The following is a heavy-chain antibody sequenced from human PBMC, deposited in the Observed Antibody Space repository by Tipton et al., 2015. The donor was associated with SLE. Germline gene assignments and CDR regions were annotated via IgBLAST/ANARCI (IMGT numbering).Heavy chain of an antibody. V-gene: IGHV4-30-2*01. D-gene: IGHD5-12*01. Sequence: TLSLTCAVSGGSIRSGGYSCSWIRQPPGKGLEWIGYIYHSGSTSYNPSIKSRVTISVDRSKNQFSLKLSSVTAADTAVYYCERTLDSGYDQTAFDIWGQVTMVTVSS. J-gene: IGHJ3*02. CDR3: ERTLDSGYDQTAFDI. CDR2: IYHSGST. CDR1: GGSIRSGGYS.